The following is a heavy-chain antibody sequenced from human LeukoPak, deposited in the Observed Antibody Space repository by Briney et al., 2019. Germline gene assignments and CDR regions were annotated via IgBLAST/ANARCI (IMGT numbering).Heavy chain of an antibody. CDR1: GFTFSDYY. D-gene: IGHD2-2*01. V-gene: IGHV3-11*04. CDR2: ISSSGSTI. J-gene: IGHJ4*02. Sequence: PGGSLRLSCAASGFTFSDYYMSWIRQAPGKGLEWVSYISSSGSTIYYADSVKGRFTISRDNAKNSLYLQMNSLRAEDTAVYYCARVSRVPAALAFFDYWGQGTLVTVSS. CDR3: ARVSRVPAALAFFDY.